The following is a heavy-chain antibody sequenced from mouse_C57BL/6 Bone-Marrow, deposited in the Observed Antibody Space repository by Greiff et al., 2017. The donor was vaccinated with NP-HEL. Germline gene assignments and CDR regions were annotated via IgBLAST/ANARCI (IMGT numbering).Heavy chain of an antibody. Sequence: QVQLQQSGAELMKPGASVKLSCKATGYTFTGYWIEWVKQRPGHGLEWIGEILPGSGSTNYNEKFKGKATFTADTSSNTAYMQLSSLTTEDSAIYYCARWGFYYYCSSFSMDYWGQGTSVTVSS. CDR1: GYTFTGYW. D-gene: IGHD1-1*01. V-gene: IGHV1-9*01. J-gene: IGHJ4*01. CDR2: ILPGSGST. CDR3: ARWGFYYYCSSFSMDY.